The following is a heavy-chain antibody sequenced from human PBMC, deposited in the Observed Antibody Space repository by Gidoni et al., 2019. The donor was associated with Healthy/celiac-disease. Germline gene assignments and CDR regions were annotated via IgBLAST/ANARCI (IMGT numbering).Heavy chain of an antibody. CDR3: ATRPYYYDSSGLALFDY. D-gene: IGHD3-22*01. CDR2: IYYSGST. Sequence: QLQLQESRPGLVKPSETLSPPCTASGGSISSSIYYWGWIRQPPGKGLEWIGSIYYSGSTYYNPTLKSRVTISVDTSKNQFSLKLSSVTAADTAVYYCATRPYYYDSSGLALFDYWGQGTLVTVSS. J-gene: IGHJ4*02. V-gene: IGHV4-39*01. CDR1: GGSISSSIYY.